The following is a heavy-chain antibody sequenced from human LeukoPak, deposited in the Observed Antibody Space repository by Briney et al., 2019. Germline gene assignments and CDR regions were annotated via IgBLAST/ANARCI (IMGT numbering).Heavy chain of an antibody. CDR2: FDPEDVDT. CDR1: EYRLTELS. CDR3: ARDRYYYDSRRLDY. V-gene: IGHV1-24*01. D-gene: IGHD3-22*01. Sequence: ASVKVSCKVSEYRLTELSMHWVRLAPGKGLEWMGGFDPEDVDTIYAQKFEGRVTMTEDTSTDTAYLELSSLRSEDTAVYYCARDRYYYDSRRLDYWGQGTLVTVSS. J-gene: IGHJ4*02.